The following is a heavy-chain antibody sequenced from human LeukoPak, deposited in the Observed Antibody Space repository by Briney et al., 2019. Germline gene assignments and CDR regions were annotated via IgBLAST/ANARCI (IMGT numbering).Heavy chain of an antibody. J-gene: IGHJ4*02. V-gene: IGHV4-61*02. CDR2: IYTSGST. CDR3: ARKSGYTYPMDY. CDR1: GGSISSGSYY. D-gene: IGHD2-2*02. Sequence: SETLSLTCTVSGGSISSGSYYWSWIRQPAGKGLEWIGRIYTSGSTNYNPSLKSRVTISVDTSKNQFSLKLSSVTAADTAVYYCARKSGYTYPMDYWGQGTLVTVSS.